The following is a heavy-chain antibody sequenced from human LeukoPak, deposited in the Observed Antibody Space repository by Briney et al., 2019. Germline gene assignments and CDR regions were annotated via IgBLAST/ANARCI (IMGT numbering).Heavy chain of an antibody. CDR2: INPNSGGT. CDR1: GYTFTGYY. Sequence: ASVKVSCKASGYTFTGYYMHWVRQAPGQGLEWMGRINPNSGGTNYAQKFQGRVTMTRDTSISTAYMELSRLRSDDTAVYYCARMLDEGYYYDSSGYYCVGDYWGQGTLVTVSS. J-gene: IGHJ4*02. D-gene: IGHD3-22*01. CDR3: ARMLDEGYYYDSSGYYCVGDY. V-gene: IGHV1-2*06.